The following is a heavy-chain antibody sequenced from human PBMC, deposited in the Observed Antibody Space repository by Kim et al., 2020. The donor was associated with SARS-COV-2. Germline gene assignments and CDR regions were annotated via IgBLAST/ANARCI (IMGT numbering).Heavy chain of an antibody. CDR1: GFTFSSYA. V-gene: IGHV3-23*01. CDR2: ISSSGGT. D-gene: IGHD3-3*01. J-gene: IGHJ4*01. Sequence: GGSLRLPCAASGFTFSSYAISWVRQAPGKGLEWVSVISSSGGTYYADSVKGRFTISRDNSKHTLNLQMNSLRAEDTAVYYCAKASRTTIFGVVSDFDYWG. CDR3: AKASRTTIFGVVSDFDY.